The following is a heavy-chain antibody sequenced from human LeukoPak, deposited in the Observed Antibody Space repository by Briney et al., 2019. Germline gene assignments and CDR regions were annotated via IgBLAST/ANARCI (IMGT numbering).Heavy chain of an antibody. Sequence: GGSLRLSCAASGFTFSSYSMNWVRQAPGKGLEWVSSISSSSYIYYADSVKGRFTISRDNAKNSLYLQMNSLRAEDTAVYYCARGVGATPLLDYWGQGTLVTVSS. CDR3: ARGVGATPLLDY. CDR1: GFTFSSYS. CDR2: ISSSSYI. V-gene: IGHV3-21*01. J-gene: IGHJ4*02. D-gene: IGHD1-26*01.